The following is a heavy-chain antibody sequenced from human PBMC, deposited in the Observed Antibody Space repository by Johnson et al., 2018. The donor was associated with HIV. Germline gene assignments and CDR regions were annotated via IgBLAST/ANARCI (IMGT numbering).Heavy chain of an antibody. CDR2: ISYDGGNK. CDR3: AREAYYARAFVL. J-gene: IGHJ3*01. D-gene: IGHD3-3*01. V-gene: IGHV3-30*09. CDR1: GFTFSSYA. Sequence: QVQLVESGGGLVQPGRSLRLSCAASGFTFSSYAMHWVRQAPGKGLEWVAVISYDGGNKYYADSLKGRFAISRDNSRNTLDLRMDSLSVEATAVYYCAREAYYARAFVLWGQGTMVTVSS.